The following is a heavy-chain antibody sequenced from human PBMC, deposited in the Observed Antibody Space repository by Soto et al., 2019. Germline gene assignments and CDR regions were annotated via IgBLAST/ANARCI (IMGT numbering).Heavy chain of an antibody. CDR1: GFTFSDYT. Sequence: EVQLLQSGGGLVQPGGSLTLSCAASGFTFSDYTMTWVRQAPGKVLECVSVILSDYNTYYADSVRGRFTISRDNSQNTLSLEMNSLRAEDTAVYFCARRTSGYFGYWGQGALVTVSS. V-gene: IGHV3-23*03. CDR3: ARRTSGYFGY. J-gene: IGHJ4*02. D-gene: IGHD6-19*01. CDR2: ILSDYNT.